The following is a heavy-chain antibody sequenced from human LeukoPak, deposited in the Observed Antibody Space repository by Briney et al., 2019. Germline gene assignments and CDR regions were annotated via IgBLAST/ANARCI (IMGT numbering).Heavy chain of an antibody. CDR2: ISYDGSNK. CDR1: GFTFSSYA. Sequence: GGSLRLSCAASGFTFSSYAMHWVRQAPGKGLEWVAVISYDGSNKYYADSVKGRFTISRDNSKNTLYLQMNSLRAEDTAVYYCARTRGGSSAAFDIWGQGTMVTVSS. D-gene: IGHD2-15*01. CDR3: ARTRGGSSAAFDI. V-gene: IGHV3-30*04. J-gene: IGHJ3*02.